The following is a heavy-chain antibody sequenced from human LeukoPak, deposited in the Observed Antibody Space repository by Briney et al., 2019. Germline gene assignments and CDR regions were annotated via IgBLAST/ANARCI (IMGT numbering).Heavy chain of an antibody. CDR3: ARAAQGHTVFDY. V-gene: IGHV4-59*11. D-gene: IGHD4-17*01. J-gene: IGHJ4*02. CDR1: GGSINSHY. CDR2: IFNTGNT. Sequence: SETLSLTCTVSGGSINSHYWSWIRQPPGKRLEWIGYIFNTGNTNYNPSLASRVTISVDTSKNQFSLKLSSVTAADTAVYYCARAAQGHTVFDYWGQGTLVTVSS.